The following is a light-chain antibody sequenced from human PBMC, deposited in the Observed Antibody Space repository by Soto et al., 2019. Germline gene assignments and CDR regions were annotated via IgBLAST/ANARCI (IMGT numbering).Light chain of an antibody. CDR2: DAS. Sequence: EIVLTQSPATLSLSPGERATLSCRASQSVGTYLGWYQQKPGQAPRLLIYDASNRATGIPARFSGGGSGTDFPLTISSLEPEDSAVYYCQQRSNWITFGQGTQLEIK. V-gene: IGKV3-11*01. CDR3: QQRSNWIT. CDR1: QSVGTY. J-gene: IGKJ5*01.